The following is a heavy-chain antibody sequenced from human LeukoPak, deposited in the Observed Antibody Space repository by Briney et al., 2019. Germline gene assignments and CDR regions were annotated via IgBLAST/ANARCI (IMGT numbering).Heavy chain of an antibody. CDR2: ISGSGGST. V-gene: IGHV3-23*01. CDR1: GFTFSSYG. J-gene: IGHJ4*02. CDR3: AKYPLYYDSSGYYYPYYFDY. Sequence: GGSLRLSCAASGFTFSSYGMSWVRQAPGKGLEWVSAISGSGGSTYYADSVKGRFTISRDNSKNTLYLQMNSLRAEDTAVYYCAKYPLYYDSSGYYYPYYFDYWGQGTLSPSPQ. D-gene: IGHD3-22*01.